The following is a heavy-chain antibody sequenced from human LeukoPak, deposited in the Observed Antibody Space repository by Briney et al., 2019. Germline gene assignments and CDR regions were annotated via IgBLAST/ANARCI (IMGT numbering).Heavy chain of an antibody. CDR1: GYTLTELS. D-gene: IGHD1-26*01. V-gene: IGHV1-24*01. Sequence: APVKVSCKVSGYTLTELSMHWVRQAPGKGLEWMGGFDPEDGETIYAQKFQGRVTMTTDTSTSTAYMDLRSLRSDDTAVYYCARFLPQKWELPGKWFDPWGQGTLVTVSS. J-gene: IGHJ5*02. CDR2: FDPEDGET. CDR3: ARFLPQKWELPGKWFDP.